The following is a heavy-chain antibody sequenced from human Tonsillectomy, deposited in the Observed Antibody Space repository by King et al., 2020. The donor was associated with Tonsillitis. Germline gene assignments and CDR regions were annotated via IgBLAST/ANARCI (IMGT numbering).Heavy chain of an antibody. CDR3: AKVVSTAMVYYFDY. V-gene: IGHV3-23*04. J-gene: IGHJ4*02. CDR1: GFTLSSSA. CDR2: ISGSGGPT. D-gene: IGHD5-18*01. Sequence: VQLVESGGGLVQPGGSLGLSRAASGFTLSSSAMAWVRQAPGKGLEWVSGISGSGGPTHNADSVKGRFPISRDNSKNTLYLPMNILGAEDTPLYYCAKVVSTAMVYYFDYWGQGTLGTVSS.